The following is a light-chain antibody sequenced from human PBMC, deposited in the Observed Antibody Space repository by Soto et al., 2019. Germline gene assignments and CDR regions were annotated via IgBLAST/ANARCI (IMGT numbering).Light chain of an antibody. J-gene: IGKJ4*01. CDR3: PQYDNSTLT. Sequence: EILLTQSPGTRFLSPGERATLSCRASQSVRSGYFAWYQQKPGQAPRLVIVGASSRATGIPDRFSGGGAGTECTRTISRLEHEDFALDYCPQYDNSTLTFGGGTKVDIK. CDR2: GAS. CDR1: QSVRSGY. V-gene: IGKV3-20*01.